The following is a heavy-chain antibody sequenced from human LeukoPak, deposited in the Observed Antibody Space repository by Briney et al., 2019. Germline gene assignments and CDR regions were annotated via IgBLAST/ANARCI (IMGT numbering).Heavy chain of an antibody. Sequence: PGGSLRLSCAASGFIFTKYWMHWVRQAPGKGLEWVSAIRDSGSSTHYADSVKGRFTTSRDNSKNTLFLQMNSLRAEDTAIYYCAKYGPQDSGSSHFDYWGQGALVTVSS. D-gene: IGHD1-26*01. J-gene: IGHJ4*02. CDR2: IRDSGSST. CDR3: AKYGPQDSGSSHFDY. V-gene: IGHV3-23*01. CDR1: GFIFTKYW.